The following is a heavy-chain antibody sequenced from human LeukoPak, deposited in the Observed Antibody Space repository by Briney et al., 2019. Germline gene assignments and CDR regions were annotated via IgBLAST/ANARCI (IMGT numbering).Heavy chain of an antibody. CDR3: ANAVRSGYDYNFDY. V-gene: IGHV3-23*01. CDR1: GFDFSTYS. Sequence: HPGGSLRLSCEVSGFDFSTYSMNWVRQAPGKGLEWVSAISGSGGSTDYADSVKGRFTISRDNSKNTLYLQMNSLRAEDTAVYYCANAVRSGYDYNFDYWGQGTLVTVSS. CDR2: ISGSGGST. D-gene: IGHD5-12*01. J-gene: IGHJ4*02.